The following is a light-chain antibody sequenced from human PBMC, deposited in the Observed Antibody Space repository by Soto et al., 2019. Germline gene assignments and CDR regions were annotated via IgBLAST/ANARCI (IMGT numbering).Light chain of an antibody. Sequence: SYELTQPPSLSVDPGKTARITCGGNNIGSKSVHWSQQKPGQAPLLVIYYESDRPSGIPGRFSGANSGNTATLTISRFEAGDEADYYCQVWDSSSDHVVFGGGTKLTVL. CDR2: YES. J-gene: IGLJ2*01. CDR1: NIGSKS. V-gene: IGLV3-21*04. CDR3: QVWDSSSDHVV.